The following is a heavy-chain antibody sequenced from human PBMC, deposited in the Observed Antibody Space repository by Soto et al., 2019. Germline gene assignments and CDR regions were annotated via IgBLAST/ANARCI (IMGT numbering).Heavy chain of an antibody. Sequence: EVQLVESGGGLVQPGGSLRLSCVASGFTFSTYWMTWVRQPPGMGLEWVANIKEDGSEKYYVDSVKGRFTISRDNAKNSLYLQMHSLRAEDTALYYCARDFSLDYWGQGTLVTVSS. CDR1: GFTFSTYW. J-gene: IGHJ4*02. V-gene: IGHV3-7*03. CDR3: ARDFSLDY. CDR2: IKEDGSEK.